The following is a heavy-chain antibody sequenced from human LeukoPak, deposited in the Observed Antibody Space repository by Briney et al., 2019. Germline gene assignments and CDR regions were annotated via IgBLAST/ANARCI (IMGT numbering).Heavy chain of an antibody. CDR2: MYHSGST. Sequence: SQTLSLTCAVSGYSISSGHYWGWIRQPPGKGLEWIGSMYHSGSTYYNPSLKSRVTISVDTSKNQFSLKLSSVTAADTAVYYCARLRWLQSIDYWGQGTLATVSS. V-gene: IGHV4-38-2*01. D-gene: IGHD5-24*01. J-gene: IGHJ4*02. CDR3: ARLRWLQSIDY. CDR1: GYSISSGHY.